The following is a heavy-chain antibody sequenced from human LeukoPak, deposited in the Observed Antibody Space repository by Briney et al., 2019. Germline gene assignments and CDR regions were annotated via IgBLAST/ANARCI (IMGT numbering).Heavy chain of an antibody. CDR2: IYYSGST. CDR1: GGSISSSSYY. J-gene: IGHJ4*02. D-gene: IGHD3-3*01. V-gene: IGHV4-39*01. Sequence: PSETLSLTCTVSGGSISSSSYYWGWICQPPGKGLEWIGSIYYSGSTYYNPSLKSRVTISVDTSKNQFSLKLSSVTAADTAVYYCARHGYDFWSGPPFDYWSQGTLVTVSS. CDR3: ARHGYDFWSGPPFDY.